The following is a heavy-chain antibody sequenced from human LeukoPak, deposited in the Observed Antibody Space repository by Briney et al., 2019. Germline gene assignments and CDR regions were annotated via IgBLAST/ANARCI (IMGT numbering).Heavy chain of an antibody. D-gene: IGHD1-26*01. CDR1: GFTFSSYT. Sequence: GGSLRLSCAASGFTFSSYTMNWVRQAPGKGLEWVSYISTSSNNIYYADSVKGRFTNSRDNAKNSLYLQMNSLRAEDTAVYYCAREGYSGSYVDNWGQGTLVTVSS. CDR3: AREGYSGSYVDN. V-gene: IGHV3-48*01. J-gene: IGHJ4*02. CDR2: ISTSSNNI.